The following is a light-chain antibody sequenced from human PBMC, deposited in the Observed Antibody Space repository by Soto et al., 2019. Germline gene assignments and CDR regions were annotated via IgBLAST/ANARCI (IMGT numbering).Light chain of an antibody. Sequence: EIVMTQSPATLSVSPGERTTLSCRASQSVSSNLAWYQQKPGQAPRLLIYAASTRATGIQARFSGSGSGTALTLTIRGLKSEDLAVYYCQQSNNWPTFGGGTKVDI. V-gene: IGKV3-15*01. CDR1: QSVSSN. J-gene: IGKJ4*01. CDR3: QQSNNWPT. CDR2: AAS.